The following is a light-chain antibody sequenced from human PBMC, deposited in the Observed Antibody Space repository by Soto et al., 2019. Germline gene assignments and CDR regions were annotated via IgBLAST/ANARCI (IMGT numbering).Light chain of an antibody. CDR3: QQYNSYPFT. CDR1: QSIGSW. Sequence: DLQMTQSPSTLSASVGDRVTITCRASQSIGSWLAWYQQKPGKAPKLQIYTASTLESGVPSRFSGSGSGTEFTLTISSLQPDDFATYYCQQYNSYPFTFGPGTKVDIK. V-gene: IGKV1-5*03. J-gene: IGKJ3*01. CDR2: TAS.